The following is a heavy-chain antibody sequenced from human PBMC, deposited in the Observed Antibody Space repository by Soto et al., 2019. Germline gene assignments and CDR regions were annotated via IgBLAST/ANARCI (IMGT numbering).Heavy chain of an antibody. CDR3: ARGVRNYYGMDV. CDR1: GFTFSSYS. J-gene: IGHJ6*02. CDR2: ISSSSSYI. V-gene: IGHV3-21*01. Sequence: GGSLRLSCAASGFTFSSYSMNWVRQAPGKGLEWVSSISSSSSYIYYADSVKGRFTISRDNPKNTLYLQMDSLRAEDTAVYYCARGVRNYYGMDVWGQGTTVTVAS. D-gene: IGHD6-6*01.